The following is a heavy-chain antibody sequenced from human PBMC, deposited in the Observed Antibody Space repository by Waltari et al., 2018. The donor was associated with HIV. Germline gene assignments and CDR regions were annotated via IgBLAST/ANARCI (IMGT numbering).Heavy chain of an antibody. V-gene: IGHV3-7*01. J-gene: IGHJ4*02. Sequence: EVRLEESGGTLVQPGGSLRLSCAASGLNFKNYWMSWVRQAAGKGLEWVANIRQDWIENYYVDSVRGRFSISRDNANNTLFLQMNNVRVEDSAAYYCATSRGGLADYWGRGALVTVST. CDR1: GLNFKNYW. CDR3: ATSRGGLADY. CDR2: IRQDWIEN. D-gene: IGHD6-19*01.